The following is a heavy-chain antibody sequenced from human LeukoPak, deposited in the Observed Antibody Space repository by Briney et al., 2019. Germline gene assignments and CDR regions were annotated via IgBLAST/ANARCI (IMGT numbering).Heavy chain of an antibody. D-gene: IGHD3-9*01. Sequence: GGSLRLSCAASGFTFSSYEMNWVRQAPGKGLEWVSSISSSSSYIYYADSVKGRFTISRDNAKNSLYLQMNSLRAEDTAVYYCARADSCVLRYFDSCMDVWGQGTTVTVSS. CDR3: ARADSCVLRYFDSCMDV. CDR2: ISSSSSYI. CDR1: GFTFSSYE. J-gene: IGHJ6*02. V-gene: IGHV3-21*01.